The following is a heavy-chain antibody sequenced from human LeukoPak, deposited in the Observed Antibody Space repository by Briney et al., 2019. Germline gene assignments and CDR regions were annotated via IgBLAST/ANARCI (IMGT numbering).Heavy chain of an antibody. V-gene: IGHV4-38-2*02. CDR1: GYSISSGYY. CDR3: ARERGYDFAPFYFYMDV. Sequence: PSETLSLICAVSGYSISSGYYWVWIRQPPGKGLEWIGSIFHSGSTYYNPSLKSRITISVDTSKNQFSLKLSSVTAADTAVYYCARERGYDFAPFYFYMDVWGKGSTVTVSS. CDR2: IFHSGST. J-gene: IGHJ6*03. D-gene: IGHD3-3*01.